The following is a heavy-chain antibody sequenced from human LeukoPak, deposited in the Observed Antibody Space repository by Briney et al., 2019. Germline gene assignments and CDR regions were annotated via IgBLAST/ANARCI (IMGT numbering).Heavy chain of an antibody. CDR1: GYTFTSYG. CDR2: IIPIFGTA. CDR3: ASTPLIVIAAAGTYYYYYGMDV. D-gene: IGHD6-13*01. J-gene: IGHJ6*02. Sequence: GASVEVSCKASGYTFTSYGISWVRQAPGQGLEWMGGIIPIFGTANYAQKFQGRVTITADESTSTAYMELSSLRSEDTAVYYCASTPLIVIAAAGTYYYYYGMDVWGQGTTVTVSS. V-gene: IGHV1-69*13.